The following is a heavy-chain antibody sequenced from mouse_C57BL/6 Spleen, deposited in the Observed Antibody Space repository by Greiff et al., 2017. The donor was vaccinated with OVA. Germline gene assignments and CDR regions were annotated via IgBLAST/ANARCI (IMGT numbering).Heavy chain of an antibody. V-gene: IGHV5-9-1*02. CDR1: GFTFSSYA. CDR2: ISRGGDYI. J-gene: IGHJ4*01. CDR3: TRDNYGRDYYAMDY. Sequence: EVHLVESGEGLVKPGGSLKLSCAASGFTFSSYAMSWVRQTPEKRLEWVAYISRGGDYIYYADTVKGRFTISRDNARNTLYLQMSSLKSEDTAMYYCTRDNYGRDYYAMDYWGQGTSVTVSS. D-gene: IGHD1-2*01.